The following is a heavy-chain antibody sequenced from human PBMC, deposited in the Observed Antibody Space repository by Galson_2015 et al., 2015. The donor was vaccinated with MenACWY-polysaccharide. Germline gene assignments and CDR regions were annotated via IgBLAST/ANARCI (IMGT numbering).Heavy chain of an antibody. Sequence: SVKVSCKASGYTFTSSDINWVRQATGQGPEWMGWMNPNSGNTGYAQKFRGRVTMTRDSSISTAYMELSSLRSEDTAVYYCARGHKSHRSDTSCYSFQHWGQGTLVTVSS. CDR2: MNPNSGNT. CDR1: GYTFTSSD. J-gene: IGHJ1*01. D-gene: IGHD2-2*02. V-gene: IGHV1-8*01. CDR3: ARGHKSHRSDTSCYSFQH.